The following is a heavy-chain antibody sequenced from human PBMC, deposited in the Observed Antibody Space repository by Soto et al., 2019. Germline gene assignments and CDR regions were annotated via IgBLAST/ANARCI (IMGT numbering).Heavy chain of an antibody. CDR3: ARFYGSSAS. V-gene: IGHV1-3*01. CDR1: GYTFSSYA. J-gene: IGHJ4*02. D-gene: IGHD6-6*01. CDR2: INAGNGNS. Sequence: QVQLVQSGAEVKKPGASVKVSCKASGYTFSSYAIHWVRQAPGQGLEWMGWINAGNGNSEYSQKFQGRVTITRNTSASTVYLKLTSLRLEDTGVFFCARFYGSSASWGQGSLLTVSS.